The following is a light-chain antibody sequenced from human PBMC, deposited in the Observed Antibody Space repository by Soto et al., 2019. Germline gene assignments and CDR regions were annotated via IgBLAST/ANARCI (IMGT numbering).Light chain of an antibody. CDR1: SSNIGSNT. V-gene: IGLV1-44*01. J-gene: IGLJ2*01. CDR3: AAWDDSLNGVV. Sequence: QSVLTQPPSSSGTPGQRVTISCSGSSSNIGSNTVNWYQQLPVTAPKLLIYSNTQRPSGVPDRFSGSMSGTSASLAISGLQSEDEDDYYCAAWDDSLNGVVFGGGTKLTVL. CDR2: SNT.